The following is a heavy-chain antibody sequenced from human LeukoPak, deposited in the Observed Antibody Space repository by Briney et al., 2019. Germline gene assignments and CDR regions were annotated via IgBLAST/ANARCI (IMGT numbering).Heavy chain of an antibody. Sequence: GGSLRLSCAASGFTFHTYAMTWVRRAPGKGLEWVAFIRYDGSNKYYADSVKGRFTISRDNSKNTLYLQMNSLRAEDTAVYYCARDRNYGDYFDLWGRGTLVTVSS. CDR1: GFTFHTYA. J-gene: IGHJ2*01. D-gene: IGHD4-17*01. V-gene: IGHV3-30*02. CDR3: ARDRNYGDYFDL. CDR2: IRYDGSNK.